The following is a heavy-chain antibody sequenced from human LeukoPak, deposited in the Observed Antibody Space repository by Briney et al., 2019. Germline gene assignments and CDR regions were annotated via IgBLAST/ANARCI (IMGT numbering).Heavy chain of an antibody. CDR1: GYSFTGYY. CDR3: ARDYYDSSDYFPGY. J-gene: IGHJ4*02. V-gene: IGHV1-2*02. D-gene: IGHD3-22*01. Sequence: GASVTVSCKASGYSFTGYYMHWVRQAPGQGREWMGWINPSSDAIKYAQKFQGRVAMTRDTSISTAYMELSRLRSDDTAVYYCARDYYDSSDYFPGYWGQGTLVTVSS. CDR2: INPSSDAI.